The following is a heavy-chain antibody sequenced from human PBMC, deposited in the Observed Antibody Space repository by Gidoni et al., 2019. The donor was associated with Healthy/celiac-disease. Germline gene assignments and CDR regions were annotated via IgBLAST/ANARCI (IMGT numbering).Heavy chain of an antibody. Sequence: EVQLVESGGGLVQPGRSLRLSCAASGFTFDDYAMHWVRQAPGKGLEWVSGSSWNSGSIGYADSVKGRFTISRDNAKNSLYLQMNSLRAEDTALYYCAKDESRTNYYYGMDVWGQGTTVTVSS. CDR3: AKDESRTNYYYGMDV. D-gene: IGHD2-2*01. CDR1: GFTFDDYA. V-gene: IGHV3-9*01. CDR2: SSWNSGSI. J-gene: IGHJ6*02.